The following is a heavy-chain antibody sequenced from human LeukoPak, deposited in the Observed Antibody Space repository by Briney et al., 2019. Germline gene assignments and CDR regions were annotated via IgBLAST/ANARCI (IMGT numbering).Heavy chain of an antibody. CDR3: AREIVVVPAANIRLDP. J-gene: IGHJ5*02. Sequence: PSETLSLTCTVSGCSISSYYWSWIRQPPGKGLEWIGRIYTSGSTNYNPSLKSRVTMSVDTSKNQFSLKLSSVTAADTAVYYCAREIVVVPAANIRLDPWGQGTLVTVSS. CDR2: IYTSGST. CDR1: GCSISSYY. D-gene: IGHD2-2*01. V-gene: IGHV4-4*07.